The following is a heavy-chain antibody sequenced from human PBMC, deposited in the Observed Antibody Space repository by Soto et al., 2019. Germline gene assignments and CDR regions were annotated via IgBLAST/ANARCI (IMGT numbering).Heavy chain of an antibody. CDR2: IWYDGSNK. Sequence: QVQLVESGGGVVQPGRSLRLSCAASGFTFSSYGMHWVRQAPGKGLEWVAVIWYDGSNKYYADSVKGRFTISRDNSKNTLYLQMNSLIAEDTAVYYCARRREDNQEGAFDIGGQGTMVTFSS. D-gene: IGHD2-15*01. CDR3: ARRREDNQEGAFDI. J-gene: IGHJ3*02. V-gene: IGHV3-33*01. CDR1: GFTFSSYG.